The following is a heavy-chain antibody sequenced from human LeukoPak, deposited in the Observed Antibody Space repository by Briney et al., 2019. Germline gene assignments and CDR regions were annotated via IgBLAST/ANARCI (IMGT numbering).Heavy chain of an antibody. CDR3: ARVPGHYYYYGMDV. D-gene: IGHD1-26*01. J-gene: IGHJ6*02. CDR1: GFTFSSYS. V-gene: IGHV3-48*04. Sequence: PGGSLRLSCAASGFTFSSYSMNWVRQAPGKGLEWLSYISSNGRTIHYADSVKGRFTISGDNANKSLYLQMNNLGAEDTAVYYCARVPGHYYYYGMDVWGQGTTVIVSS. CDR2: ISSNGRTI.